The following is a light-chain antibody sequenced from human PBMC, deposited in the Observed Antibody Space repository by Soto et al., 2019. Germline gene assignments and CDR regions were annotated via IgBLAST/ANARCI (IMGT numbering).Light chain of an antibody. J-gene: IGKJ1*01. Sequence: EVVMTQSPATLSVSPGERATLSCRASQSVSSNLAWYQQKPGQAPRLLIYGASTRAAGIPARFSGSGSGTDFTLTITRLQSEDFGVYYCHQHNNWWTFGQGTKVESK. V-gene: IGKV3-15*01. CDR1: QSVSSN. CDR3: HQHNNWWT. CDR2: GAS.